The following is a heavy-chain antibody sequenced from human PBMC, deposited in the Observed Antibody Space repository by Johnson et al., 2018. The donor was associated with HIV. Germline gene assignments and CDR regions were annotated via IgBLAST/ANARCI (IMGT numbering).Heavy chain of an antibody. CDR3: PTEGWSYAFDI. J-gene: IGHJ3*02. Sequence: VQLVESGGGLVKPGGSLRLSCAASGFTFSSYAMHWVRQAPGKGLEWVAVISYDGSNKYYADSVKGRFTISRDNSKNTLYLQMNSLKTEDKAVYYCPTEGWSYAFDIWGQGTMVTVSS. V-gene: IGHV3-30-3*01. D-gene: IGHD2-15*01. CDR1: GFTFSSYA. CDR2: ISYDGSNK.